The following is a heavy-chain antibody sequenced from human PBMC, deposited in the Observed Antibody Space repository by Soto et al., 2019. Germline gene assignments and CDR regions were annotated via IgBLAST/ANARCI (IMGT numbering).Heavy chain of an antibody. CDR2: INHSGST. CDR3: AQLNLYYYDSSGYLLRGPDY. J-gene: IGHJ4*02. V-gene: IGHV4-34*01. Sequence: SETLSLTCAVYGGSFSGYYWSWIRQPPGKGLEWIGEINHSGSTNYNPSLKSRVTISVDTSKNQFSLKLSSVTAADTAVYYCAQLNLYYYDSSGYLLRGPDYWGQGTLVTVSS. D-gene: IGHD3-22*01. CDR1: GGSFSGYY.